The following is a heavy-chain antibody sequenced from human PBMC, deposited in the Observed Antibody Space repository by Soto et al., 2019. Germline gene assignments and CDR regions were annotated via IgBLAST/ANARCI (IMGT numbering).Heavy chain of an antibody. Sequence: PGESLKISCKGSGYSFTTHWIGWVRQMPGKGLEWMGIIYPGDSDIRYSPSFQGQVTISADKSITTAYLQWSSLKASDTAMYYCVRTPAVASPLGAFDIWGQGTMVTVSS. V-gene: IGHV5-51*01. D-gene: IGHD6-19*01. CDR2: IYPGDSDI. CDR3: VRTPAVASPLGAFDI. J-gene: IGHJ3*02. CDR1: GYSFTTHW.